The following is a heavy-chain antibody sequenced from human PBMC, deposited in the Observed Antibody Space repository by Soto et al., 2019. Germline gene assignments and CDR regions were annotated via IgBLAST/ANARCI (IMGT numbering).Heavy chain of an antibody. Sequence: QVQLVQSGAEVKKPGTSVKVSCEASGYTFSSFGLSWVRQAPGQGLEWMGWINTDNGDTNYAQNFHGRVTMTTDTSTRTVYMELRSLRSDDTAVYYCARDTDCSSGACYIGYWGQGTLVTVSS. J-gene: IGHJ4*02. V-gene: IGHV1-18*01. CDR3: ARDTDCSSGACYIGY. D-gene: IGHD2-8*01. CDR1: GYTFSSFG. CDR2: INTDNGDT.